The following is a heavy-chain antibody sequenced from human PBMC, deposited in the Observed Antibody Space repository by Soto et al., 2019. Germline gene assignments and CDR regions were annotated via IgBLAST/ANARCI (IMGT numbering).Heavy chain of an antibody. J-gene: IGHJ6*02. CDR2: ISSSSSTI. CDR1: AVTFSSYS. D-gene: IGHD5-18*01. Sequence: GSLGLSGAASAVTFSSYSMNWVRQAPGKGLEWVSYISSSSSTIYYADSVKGRFTISRDNAKNSLYLQMNCLRDEDTAGYYCAGIQPGGYYGMDVWGQGTTVTVS. V-gene: IGHV3-48*02. CDR3: AGIQPGGYYGMDV.